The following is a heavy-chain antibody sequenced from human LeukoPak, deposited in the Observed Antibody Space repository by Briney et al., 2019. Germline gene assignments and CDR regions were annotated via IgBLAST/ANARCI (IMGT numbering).Heavy chain of an antibody. CDR2: IYHTGKT. CDR1: GGSISSYY. D-gene: IGHD1-1*01. V-gene: IGHV4-59*01. Sequence: SETLSLTCTVSGGSISSYYWIWIRQPPGKGLEWIGDIYHTGKTNNNPSLKSRVTTSLDTSKNQISLRLSSVTAADTAVYYCGRPQTVGSLSPLGYWGPGILVTVSS. J-gene: IGHJ4*02. CDR3: GRPQTVGSLSPLGY.